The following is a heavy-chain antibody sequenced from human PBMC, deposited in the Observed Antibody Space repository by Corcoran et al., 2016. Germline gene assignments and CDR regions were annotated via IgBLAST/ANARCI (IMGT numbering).Heavy chain of an antibody. Sequence: QVQLQQWGAGLLKPSETLSLTCAVYGGSFSGYYWSWIRQPPGKGLEWIGEINHSGSTNYNPSLKSRVTISVDTSKNQFSLKLRSEDTAVYYCARGVGEQWLVHYWGQGTLVTVSS. CDR2: INHSGST. V-gene: IGHV4-34*01. D-gene: IGHD6-19*01. CDR1: GGSFSGYY. J-gene: IGHJ4*02. CDR3: ARGVGEQWLVHY.